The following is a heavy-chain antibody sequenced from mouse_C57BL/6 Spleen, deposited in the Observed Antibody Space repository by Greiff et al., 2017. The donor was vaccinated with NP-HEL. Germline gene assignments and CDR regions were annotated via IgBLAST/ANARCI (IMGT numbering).Heavy chain of an antibody. CDR3: ARESGTGYFDY. J-gene: IGHJ2*01. D-gene: IGHD4-1*01. CDR1: GYTFTDYY. CDR2: IYPGSGNT. V-gene: IGHV1-76*01. Sequence: VQLQQSGAELVRPGASVKLSCKASGYTFTDYYINWVKQRPGQGLEWIARIYPGSGNTYYNEKFKGKATLTAEKSSSTAYMQLSSLTSEDSAVYFCARESGTGYFDYWGQGTTLTVSS.